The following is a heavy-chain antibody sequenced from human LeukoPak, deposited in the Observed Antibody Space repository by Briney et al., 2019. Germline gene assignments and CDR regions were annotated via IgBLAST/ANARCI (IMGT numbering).Heavy chain of an antibody. D-gene: IGHD6-13*01. Sequence: GRSLRLSCAASGFSFSAYGVHWVRQAPGKGLEWVAVIWYDGSSKDYADSVKGRFTLSGDNSKNTLYLQMNSLTVEDTAVYYCARSQSSSLIDYWGQGTLVTVSS. CDR2: IWYDGSSK. V-gene: IGHV3-33*01. J-gene: IGHJ4*02. CDR1: GFSFSAYG. CDR3: ARSQSSSLIDY.